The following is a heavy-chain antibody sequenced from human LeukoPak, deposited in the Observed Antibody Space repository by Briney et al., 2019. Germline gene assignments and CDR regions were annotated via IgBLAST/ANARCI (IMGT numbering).Heavy chain of an antibody. V-gene: IGHV4-59*01. CDR3: AREGHSGSYQY. CDR2: IYYSGST. D-gene: IGHD1-26*01. J-gene: IGHJ4*02. Sequence: SETLSLTCTVSGGSISSYYWSWIRQPPGKGLEWIGYIYYSGSTNYNPSLKSRVTISVDTSKNQFSLKLSSVTAADTAVYYCAREGHSGSYQYWGQGTLVTVSS. CDR1: GGSISSYY.